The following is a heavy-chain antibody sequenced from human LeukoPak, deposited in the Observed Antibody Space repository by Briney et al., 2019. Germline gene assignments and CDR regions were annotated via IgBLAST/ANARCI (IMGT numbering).Heavy chain of an antibody. CDR3: AKDRSGLNDY. J-gene: IGHJ4*02. CDR2: ISSSSSTI. Sequence: GGSLRLSCAASGFTFSSYSMNWVRQAPGKGLEWVSYISSSSSTIYYADSVKGRFTISRDNSKNTLYLQMNSLRAEDTAVYYCAKDRSGLNDYWGQGTLVTVSS. CDR1: GFTFSSYS. D-gene: IGHD3-10*01. V-gene: IGHV3-48*01.